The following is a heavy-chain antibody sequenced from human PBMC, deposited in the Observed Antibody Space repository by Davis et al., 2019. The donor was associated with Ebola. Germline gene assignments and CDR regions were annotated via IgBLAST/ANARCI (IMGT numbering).Heavy chain of an antibody. CDR2: IGVNDVET. CDR1: GFTFNNYP. V-gene: IGHV3-23*01. D-gene: IGHD1-26*01. CDR3: GPTGRLTYGLDV. Sequence: PGGSLRLSCIGSGFTFNNYPLTWVRQPSGKGLEWISTIGVNDVETFYADSVKGRFTISRDSSQNPVYLQMNSLRPEDTAVYFCGPTGRLTYGLDVWGQGTTVTVSS. J-gene: IGHJ6*02.